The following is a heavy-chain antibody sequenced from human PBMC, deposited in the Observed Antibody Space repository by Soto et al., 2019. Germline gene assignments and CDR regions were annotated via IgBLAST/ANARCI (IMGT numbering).Heavy chain of an antibody. Sequence: QVQLQESGPGLVKPSQTLSLTCSVSSGSMNSGGYYWSWIRQHPGKGLEWIGYIYSNGDTYYNPSLKSRVTISVDTPKNQYSLKLTSVTAAHTAVYYCARRGGSSSGYYYYAMDVWGQGTTVTVSS. D-gene: IGHD6-6*01. CDR1: SGSMNSGGYY. CDR3: ARRGGSSSGYYYYAMDV. CDR2: IYSNGDT. V-gene: IGHV4-31*03. J-gene: IGHJ6*02.